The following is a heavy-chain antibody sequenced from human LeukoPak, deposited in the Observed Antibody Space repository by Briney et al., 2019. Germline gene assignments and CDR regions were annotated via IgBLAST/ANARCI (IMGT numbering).Heavy chain of an antibody. CDR3: ARGGSYYTLPYNWFDP. CDR1: GFTSSYA. Sequence: PGGSLRLSCVASGFTSSYAMHWVRQAPGKGLEWVAVISYDGSNKYYADSVKGRFTISRDNSKNTLYLQMNSLRAEDTAVYYCARGGSYYTLPYNWFDPWGQGTLVTVSS. J-gene: IGHJ5*02. D-gene: IGHD3-10*01. CDR2: ISYDGSNK. V-gene: IGHV3-30*04.